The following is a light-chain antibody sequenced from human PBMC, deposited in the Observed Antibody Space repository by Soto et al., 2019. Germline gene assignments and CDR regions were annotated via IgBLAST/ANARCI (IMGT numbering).Light chain of an antibody. CDR1: SSDVGGYNY. Sequence: QSALTQPASVSGAPGQSITISCAGTSSDVGGYNYVYWYQQHPGKVPRLIISDVNKRPSGVSDRFSGSKSGNTASLTISGLQAEDDADYYCASFTRSVTVVFGGGTKLTVL. CDR3: ASFTRSVTVV. CDR2: DVN. J-gene: IGLJ2*01. V-gene: IGLV2-14*03.